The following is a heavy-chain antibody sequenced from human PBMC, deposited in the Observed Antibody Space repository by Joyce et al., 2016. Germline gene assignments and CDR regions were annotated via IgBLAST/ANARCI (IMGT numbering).Heavy chain of an antibody. V-gene: IGHV1-3*04. Sequence: QVHLVQSGDEVKKPGASVKVSCKTSGYIFSSYVMHWVRQAPGQRLEWMGWINTGDVVTRYSQKFQGRVTFTRDTSASTVYIDLSNLKSEDTAVYYCAREGSVDGLDLDYWGQGTLVTVSS. J-gene: IGHJ4*02. CDR2: INTGDVVT. D-gene: IGHD3/OR15-3a*01. CDR1: GYIFSSYV. CDR3: AREGSVDGLDLDY.